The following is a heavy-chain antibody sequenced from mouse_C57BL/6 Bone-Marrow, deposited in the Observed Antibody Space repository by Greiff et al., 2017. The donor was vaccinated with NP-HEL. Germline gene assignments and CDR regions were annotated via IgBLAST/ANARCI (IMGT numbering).Heavy chain of an antibody. D-gene: IGHD2-4*01. CDR3: ARDYDDGYYYAMDY. CDR2: IWSGGST. CDR1: GFSLTSYG. Sequence: VQVVESGPGLVQPSQSLSITCTVSGFSLTSYGVHWVRQSPGKGLEWLGVIWSGGSTDYNAAFISRLSISKDNPKSQVFFKMNSLQADDTAIYYCARDYDDGYYYAMDYWGQGTSVTVSS. V-gene: IGHV2-2*01. J-gene: IGHJ4*01.